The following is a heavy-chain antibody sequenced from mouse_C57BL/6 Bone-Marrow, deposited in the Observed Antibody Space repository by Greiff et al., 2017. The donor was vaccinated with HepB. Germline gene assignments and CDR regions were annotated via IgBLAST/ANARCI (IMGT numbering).Heavy chain of an antibody. CDR1: GYTFTSYT. CDR3: ARGDYYGCSTY. CDR2: INPSSGYT. D-gene: IGHD1-1*01. J-gene: IGHJ3*01. V-gene: IGHV1-4*01. Sequence: QVQLQQSGAELARPGASVKMSCKASGYTFTSYTMHWVKQRPGQGLEWIGYINPSSGYTKYNQKFKDKATLTADKSSSTAYMQLSSLTSEDSAVYYCARGDYYGCSTYWGQGTLVTVSA.